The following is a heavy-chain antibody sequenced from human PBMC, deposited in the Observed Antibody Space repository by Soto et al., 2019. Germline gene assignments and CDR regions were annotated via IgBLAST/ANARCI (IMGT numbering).Heavy chain of an antibody. J-gene: IGHJ4*02. CDR1: GFTFKAYA. Sequence: GGSLRLSCVASGFTFKAYAMGWVRQAPGKGLEWVSSITATNGNTYYADSVMGRFTISRDNSRNSLFLQMNGLRPEDSALYYCAKDEGTSSTVFDYWGQGTLVTVSS. CDR2: ITATNGNT. D-gene: IGHD4-4*01. CDR3: AKDEGTSSTVFDY. V-gene: IGHV3-23*01.